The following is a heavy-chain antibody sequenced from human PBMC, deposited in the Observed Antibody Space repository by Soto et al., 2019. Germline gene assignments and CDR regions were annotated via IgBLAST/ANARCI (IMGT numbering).Heavy chain of an antibody. V-gene: IGHV4-34*01. CDR3: ARGGWSAWFDP. CDR1: GGSFSGYY. CDR2: INHSGST. D-gene: IGHD2-15*01. J-gene: IGHJ5*02. Sequence: QVQLQQWGAGLLKPSETLSLTCAVYGGSFSGYYWSWIRQPPGKGLEWIGEINHSGSTNYNPSLKSRVTISVDTSKNQFSLKLSSVTAADTAVYCCARGGWSAWFDPWGQGTLVTVSS.